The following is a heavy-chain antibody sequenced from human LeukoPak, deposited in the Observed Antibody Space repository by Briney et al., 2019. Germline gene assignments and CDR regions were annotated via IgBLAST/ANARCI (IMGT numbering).Heavy chain of an antibody. CDR1: GGSFSGYY. V-gene: IGHV4-34*01. Sequence: PSETLSLTCAVYGGSFSGYYWSWIRQPPGKGLEWIGEINHSGSTNYNPSLKSRVTISVDTSKNQFSLKLSSVTAADTAVYYCARALPMVRGLANWFDPWGQGTLVTVSS. J-gene: IGHJ5*02. D-gene: IGHD3-10*01. CDR3: ARALPMVRGLANWFDP. CDR2: INHSGST.